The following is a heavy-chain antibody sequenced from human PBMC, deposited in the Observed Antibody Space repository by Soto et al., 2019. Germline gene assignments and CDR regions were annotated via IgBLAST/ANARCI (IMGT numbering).Heavy chain of an antibody. CDR3: ARHPQGVPTYFQH. CDR2: IYYSGST. J-gene: IGHJ1*01. CDR1: GGSISSSSYY. V-gene: IGHV4-39*01. Sequence: SETLSLTCTVSGGSISSSSYYWGWIRQPPGKGLEWIGSIYYSGSTYYNPSLKSRVTISVDTSKNQFSLKLSSVTAADTAVYYCARHPQGVPTYFQHWGQGTLVTVSS.